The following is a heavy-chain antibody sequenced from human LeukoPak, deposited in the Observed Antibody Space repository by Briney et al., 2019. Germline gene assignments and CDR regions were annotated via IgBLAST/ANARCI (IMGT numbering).Heavy chain of an antibody. Sequence: GGSLRLSCAASGFTFSSYSMNWVRQAPGKGLEWVSSISSSSSYIYYADSVKGRFTISRDNAKNSLYLQMNSLRAEDTAVYYCAREGWSSGDFDYWGQGTLVTVSS. CDR1: GFTFSSYS. J-gene: IGHJ4*02. D-gene: IGHD6-19*01. CDR2: ISSSSSYI. V-gene: IGHV3-21*01. CDR3: AREGWSSGDFDY.